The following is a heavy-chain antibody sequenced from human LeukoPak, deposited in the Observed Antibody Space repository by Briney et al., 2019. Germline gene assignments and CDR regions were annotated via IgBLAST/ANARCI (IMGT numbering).Heavy chain of an antibody. D-gene: IGHD3-3*01. Sequence: GGSLRLSCAASGFTFSSYEMNWVRQAPGKGLEWVSYISSSGSTIYYADSVKGRFTISRDNAKNSLYLQMNSLQTEDTAVYYCIVVLAWETRFYFDFWGQGILVTVSS. CDR3: IVVLAWETRFYFDF. CDR1: GFTFSSYE. V-gene: IGHV3-48*03. J-gene: IGHJ4*02. CDR2: ISSSGSTI.